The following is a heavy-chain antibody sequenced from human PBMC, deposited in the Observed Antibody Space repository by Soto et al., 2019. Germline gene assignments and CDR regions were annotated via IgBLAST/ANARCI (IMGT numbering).Heavy chain of an antibody. CDR2: ISSSSNYI. Sequence: GGSLRLSCAASGFNFNVYSMNWARQAPGKGLEWISSISSSSNYIHYRDSVRGRFTISRDNAKNSLYLQLGSLRVEDTAVYFCARDRGSEVFDSWGQGTLVTVSS. CDR3: ARDRGSEVFDS. D-gene: IGHD5-12*01. J-gene: IGHJ5*01. CDR1: GFNFNVYS. V-gene: IGHV3-21*01.